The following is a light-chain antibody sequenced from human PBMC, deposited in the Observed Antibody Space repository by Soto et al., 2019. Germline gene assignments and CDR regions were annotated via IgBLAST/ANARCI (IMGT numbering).Light chain of an antibody. J-gene: IGKJ1*01. V-gene: IGKV1-9*01. CDR1: QGISSY. CDR2: AAS. CDR3: QQLNSYPPT. Sequence: IQLTQSPSSLSASVGDRDTITCRASQGISSYLAWYQQKPGKAPKLLIYAASTLQSGVPSRFSGSGSGTDFTLTISSLQPEDFATYYCQQLNSYPPTFGQGTKVDIK.